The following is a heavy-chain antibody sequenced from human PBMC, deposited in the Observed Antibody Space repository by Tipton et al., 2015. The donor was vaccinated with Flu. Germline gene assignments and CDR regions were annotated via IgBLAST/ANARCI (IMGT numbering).Heavy chain of an antibody. CDR1: GDSISSYY. CDR2: IYTSGST. CDR3: ARACGSGGNRWFDP. V-gene: IGHV4-4*07. J-gene: IGHJ5*02. Sequence: TLSLTCTVSGDSISSYYWSWIRQPAGKGLEWLGRIYTSGSTNYNPSLKSRVTMSGDTSKDQFSLNLSSVTAADTAVYYCARACGSGGNRWFDPWGQGALVTVPS. D-gene: IGHD2-15*01.